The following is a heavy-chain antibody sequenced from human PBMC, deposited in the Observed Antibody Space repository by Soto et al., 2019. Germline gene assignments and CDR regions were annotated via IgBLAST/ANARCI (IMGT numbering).Heavy chain of an antibody. CDR3: ANGPGGVVVPAAYYYYGMDV. J-gene: IGHJ6*02. V-gene: IGHV3-30*18. CDR2: ISYDGSNK. D-gene: IGHD2-2*01. Sequence: HPGGSLRLSCAASGFTFSSYGMHWVRQAPGKGLEWVAVISYDGSNKYYADSVKGRFTISRDNSKNTLYLQMNSLRAEDTAVYYCANGPGGVVVPAAYYYYGMDVWGQGTTVTVSS. CDR1: GFTFSSYG.